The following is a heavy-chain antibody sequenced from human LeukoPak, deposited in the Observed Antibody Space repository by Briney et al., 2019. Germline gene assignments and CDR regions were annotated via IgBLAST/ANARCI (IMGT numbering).Heavy chain of an antibody. V-gene: IGHV4-34*01. Sequence: PSETLSLTCAVYGGSFSGYYWSWIRQPPGKGLEWIGEINHSGSTNYNPSLKSRVTISVDTSKNQLSLKLSSVTAADTAVYYCARVPPRYDYVWGSYLRIDYWGQGTLVTVSS. CDR1: GGSFSGYY. D-gene: IGHD3-16*02. CDR3: ARVPPRYDYVWGSYLRIDY. CDR2: INHSGST. J-gene: IGHJ4*02.